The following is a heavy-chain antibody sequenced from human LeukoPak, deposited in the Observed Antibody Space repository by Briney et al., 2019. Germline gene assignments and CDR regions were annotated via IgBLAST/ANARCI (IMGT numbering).Heavy chain of an antibody. D-gene: IGHD6-13*01. J-gene: IGHJ4*02. Sequence: PGGSLRLSCAASGFTFSGYEMNWVRQAPGKGLEWVSYISSSGSTIYYADSVKGRFTISRDNAKNSLYLQMNSLRAEDTAVYYCARAVTATGDFDYWGQGTLVTVSS. CDR1: GFTFSGYE. V-gene: IGHV3-48*03. CDR3: ARAVTATGDFDY. CDR2: ISSSGSTI.